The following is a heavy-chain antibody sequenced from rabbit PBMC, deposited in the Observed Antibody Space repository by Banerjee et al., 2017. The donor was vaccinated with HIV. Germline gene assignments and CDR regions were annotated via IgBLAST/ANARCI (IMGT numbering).Heavy chain of an antibody. D-gene: IGHD8-1*01. J-gene: IGHJ6*01. CDR1: GFSFSSSDY. CDR3: ARDTGSSFSSYGMDL. Sequence: QEQLVESGGGLVQPEGSLTLTCTASGFSFSSSDYMCWVRQAPGKGLEWIACIAGSNSGFTYSATWAKGRFTCSKTSSTTVTLQMTSLTVADTATYFCARDTGSSFSSYGMDLWGQGTLVTVS. CDR2: IAGSNSGFT. V-gene: IGHV1S45*01.